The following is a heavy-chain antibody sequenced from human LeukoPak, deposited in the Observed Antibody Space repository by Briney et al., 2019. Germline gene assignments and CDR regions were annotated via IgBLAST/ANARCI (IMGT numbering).Heavy chain of an antibody. CDR1: GYTFTNYA. Sequence: ASVKVSCKASGYTFTNYAISWVRQAPGQGLEWMGWISAYNGNTNYAQKLQGRVTMTTDTSTSTAYMELRSLRSDDTAVYYCARADLLLWFGELYGLDPWGQGTLVTVSS. D-gene: IGHD3-10*01. CDR3: ARADLLLWFGELYGLDP. V-gene: IGHV1-18*01. CDR2: ISAYNGNT. J-gene: IGHJ5*02.